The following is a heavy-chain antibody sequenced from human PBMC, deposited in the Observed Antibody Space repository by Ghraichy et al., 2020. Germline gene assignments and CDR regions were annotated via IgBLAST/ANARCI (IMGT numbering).Heavy chain of an antibody. V-gene: IGHV1-18*01. D-gene: IGHD3-10*01. J-gene: IGHJ4*02. Sequence: DSVKVSCKSSDDSFSRYGFAWVRQAPGQGLEWMGWISAKNGHTKYAQKFQGRVTMTTDTSTRTVYMEMKSLRSDDTAVYFCARGGPLEAYGSSFDDWGQGTLVIVSS. CDR1: DDSFSRYG. CDR2: ISAKNGHT. CDR3: ARGGPLEAYGSSFDD.